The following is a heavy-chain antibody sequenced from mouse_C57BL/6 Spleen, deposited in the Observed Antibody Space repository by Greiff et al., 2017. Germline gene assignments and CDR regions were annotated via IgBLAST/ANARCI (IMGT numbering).Heavy chain of an antibody. CDR3: ARRGYYGSSYDYYAMDY. CDR1: GYTFTSYW. CDR2: IDPSDSYT. D-gene: IGHD1-1*01. J-gene: IGHJ4*01. Sequence: QVKLQQPGAELVKPGASVKLSCKASGYTFTSYWMRWVNQRPGQGLAWIGEIDPSDSYTNYNQKFKGKATLTVDTSSSTAYRQLSSLTSEDSAVYYCARRGYYGSSYDYYAMDYWGQGTSVTVSS. V-gene: IGHV1-50*01.